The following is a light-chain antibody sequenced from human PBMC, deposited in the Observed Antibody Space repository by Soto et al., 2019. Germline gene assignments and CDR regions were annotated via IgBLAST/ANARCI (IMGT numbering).Light chain of an antibody. Sequence: EIVLTQSPGTLSLSPGERATLSCRASQSVSSSYLAWYQQKPGQAPRLLIYGASNRATGIPARFSGSGSGTDFTLTISSLEPEDFAVYYCQQRSNWLLTFGGGTKVEIK. CDR2: GAS. CDR1: QSVSSSY. CDR3: QQRSNWLLT. V-gene: IGKV3D-20*02. J-gene: IGKJ4*01.